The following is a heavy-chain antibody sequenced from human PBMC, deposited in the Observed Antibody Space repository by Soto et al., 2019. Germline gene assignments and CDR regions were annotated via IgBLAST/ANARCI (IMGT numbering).Heavy chain of an antibody. CDR2: IIRIFGTP. V-gene: IGHV1-69*12. CDR3: XXQGSNEYYYYGMDV. Sequence: QVQLVQSGAEVKKPGSSVKVSCKASGGTFSSYAINWVRQAPGQGLEWMGGIIRIFGTPDYAQRFQGRVTITADESTSTAYMELSSLRSEDTXVXXCXXQGSNEYYYYGMDVWGQGTTVTVSS. D-gene: IGHD3-10*01. J-gene: IGHJ6*02. CDR1: GGTFSSYA.